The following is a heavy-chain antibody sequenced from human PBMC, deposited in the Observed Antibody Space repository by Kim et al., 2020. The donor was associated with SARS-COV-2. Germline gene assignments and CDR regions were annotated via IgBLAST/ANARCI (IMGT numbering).Heavy chain of an antibody. Sequence: GGSLRLSCAVSGSTVSGNHMNWVRQAPGKGLEWVSVLYHGGGLSYADSVKGRFTISRDNIKNTLYLQMNSLRAEDTAVYYCANDNAARGLHIWGQGTMVT. CDR1: GSTVSGNH. V-gene: IGHV3-53*01. D-gene: IGHD3-16*01. CDR3: ANDNAARGLHI. J-gene: IGHJ3*02. CDR2: LYHGGGL.